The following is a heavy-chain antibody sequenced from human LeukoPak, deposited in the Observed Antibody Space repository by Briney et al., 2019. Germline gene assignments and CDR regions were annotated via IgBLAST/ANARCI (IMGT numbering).Heavy chain of an antibody. J-gene: IGHJ4*02. CDR2: LSSDGSNK. D-gene: IGHD2-21*02. V-gene: IGHV3-30*18. CDR1: GFTFSDYY. Sequence: GGSLRLSCAASGFTFSDYYMSWIRQAPGKGLEWVAILSSDGSNKFYAESVKGRFTISRDSSKSSLYLQMDSLRPEDTAVYYCAKSGGTCGSDCYQDHWGQGTLVTVSS. CDR3: AKSGGTCGSDCYQDH.